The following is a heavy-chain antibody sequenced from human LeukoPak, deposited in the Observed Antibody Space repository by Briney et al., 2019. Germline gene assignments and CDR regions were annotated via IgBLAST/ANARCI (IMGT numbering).Heavy chain of an antibody. V-gene: IGHV6-1*01. J-gene: IGHJ5*02. D-gene: IGHD2-2*01. Sequence: NPSQTLSLTCAISGDSGSSNSVTWNWIRQSPSRGLEWLGRTYYRSTWYNDYAVSVRGRITVNPDTSKNQFSLHLNSVTPEDTAVYYCARRLTQYDCFDPWGQGILVTVSS. CDR3: ARRLTQYDCFDP. CDR1: GDSGSSNSVT. CDR2: TYYRSTWYN.